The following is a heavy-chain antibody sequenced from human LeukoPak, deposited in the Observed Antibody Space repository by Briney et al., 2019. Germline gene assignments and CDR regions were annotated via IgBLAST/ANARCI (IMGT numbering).Heavy chain of an antibody. Sequence: GASVKVSCKASGGTFSSYAISWVRQAPGQGLEWMGWISAYNGNTNYAQKLQGRVTMTTDTSTSTAYMELRSLRSDDTAVYYCARPAYETEQLELYYFDYWGQGTLVTVSS. J-gene: IGHJ4*02. CDR3: ARPAYETEQLELYYFDY. CDR1: GGTFSSYA. D-gene: IGHD6-13*01. V-gene: IGHV1-18*01. CDR2: ISAYNGNT.